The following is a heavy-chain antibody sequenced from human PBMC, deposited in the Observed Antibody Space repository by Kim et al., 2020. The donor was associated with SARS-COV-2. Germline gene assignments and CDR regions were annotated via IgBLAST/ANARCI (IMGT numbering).Heavy chain of an antibody. CDR2: IYHRGRT. D-gene: IGHD5-18*01. CDR3: ARDRSTAMFLASYYFGMDV. Sequence: WVGSIYHRGRTYYNPPLKSRVTISIDTSKNQFSLKLRSVTGADTAVYYCARDRSTAMFLASYYFGMDVWGQGTTVTVSS. J-gene: IGHJ6*02. V-gene: IGHV4-38-2*02.